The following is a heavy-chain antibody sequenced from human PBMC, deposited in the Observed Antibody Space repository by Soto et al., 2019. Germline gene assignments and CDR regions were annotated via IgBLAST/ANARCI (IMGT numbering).Heavy chain of an antibody. CDR1: GYTFTSYA. D-gene: IGHD3-16*02. V-gene: IGHV1-3*05. CDR2: INAGNGNT. Sequence: QVQLVQSGAEEKKPGASVKVSCKASGYTFTSYAMHWVRQAPGQRLEWMGWINAGNGNTKYSQKFQGRVTITRDTSASTAYMELSSLRSEDTAVYYCARDSSGSYDYVWGSYRYEFDYWGQGTLVTVSS. J-gene: IGHJ4*02. CDR3: ARDSSGSYDYVWGSYRYEFDY.